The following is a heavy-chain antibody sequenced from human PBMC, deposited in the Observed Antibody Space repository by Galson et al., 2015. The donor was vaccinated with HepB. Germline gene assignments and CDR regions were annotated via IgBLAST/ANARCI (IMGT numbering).Heavy chain of an antibody. CDR2: ISSSSSYI. J-gene: IGHJ4*02. CDR3: ARSGYSSSPSY. D-gene: IGHD6-13*01. CDR1: GFTFSGSA. Sequence: SLRLSCAASGFTFSGSAVHWVRQAPGKGLGWVSSISSSSSYIYYADSVKGRFTISRDNAKNSLYLQMNSLRAEDTAVYYCARSGYSSSPSYWGQGTLVTVSS. V-gene: IGHV3-21*01.